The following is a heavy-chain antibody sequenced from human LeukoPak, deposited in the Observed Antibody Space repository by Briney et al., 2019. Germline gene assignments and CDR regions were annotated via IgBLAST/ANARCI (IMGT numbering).Heavy chain of an antibody. CDR1: GFTFSSSA. V-gene: IGHV3-23*01. D-gene: IGHD1-7*01. Sequence: GGSLRLSCAASGFTFSSSAVSWVRQAPGKGLYWVSAISGSGTGTYYADSVKGRFTISRDNSKNTLYLQMNSLRAEDTAVYYCAKEGGTGTRFGYWGQGTLVTVSS. J-gene: IGHJ4*02. CDR2: ISGSGTGT. CDR3: AKEGGTGTRFGY.